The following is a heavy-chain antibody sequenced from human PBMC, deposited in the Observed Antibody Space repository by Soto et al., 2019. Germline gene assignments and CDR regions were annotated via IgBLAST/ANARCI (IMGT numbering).Heavy chain of an antibody. CDR2: IDPSDSYT. Sequence: RGESLKISCKASGYIFTNNWITWVRQMPGKGLEWMGRIDPSDSYTTYSPAFEGHVAISVDKSINTAYLQWSSLKASDTALYFCAKGRSADWNYWGQGTLVTVSS. J-gene: IGHJ4*02. CDR3: AKGRSADWNY. D-gene: IGHD2-21*01. CDR1: GYIFTNNW. V-gene: IGHV5-10-1*01.